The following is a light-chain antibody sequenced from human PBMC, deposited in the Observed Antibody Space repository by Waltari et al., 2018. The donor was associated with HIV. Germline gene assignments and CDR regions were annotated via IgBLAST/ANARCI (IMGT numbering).Light chain of an antibody. V-gene: IGLV2-8*01. CDR3: SSYAGSNNVV. J-gene: IGLJ2*01. CDR1: SSDVGAYNS. Sequence: QSALTQPPSASGSPGQSVTISCTGTSSDVGAYNSVSWYQQHPGKAPKLLIAEVTKRPSGVPYAFSGSKSGNTASLTVSGLQAEDEADFYCSSYAGSNNVVFGGGTKLTVL. CDR2: EVT.